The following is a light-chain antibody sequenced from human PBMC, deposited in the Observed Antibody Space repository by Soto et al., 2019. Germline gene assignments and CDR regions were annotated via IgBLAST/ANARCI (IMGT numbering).Light chain of an antibody. J-gene: IGLJ1*01. CDR2: LKSDGSH. Sequence: QPVLTQSPSASASLGASVKLTCTLSSGHSSNAIAWHQQQPDKGPRYLMKLKSDGSHLKGDAIPDRFSCSSSGAERYLANSSLQSEDEADYNYQAWDTDTQTYVFGTGTKLTVL. V-gene: IGLV4-69*01. CDR3: QAWDTDTQTYV. CDR1: SGHSSNA.